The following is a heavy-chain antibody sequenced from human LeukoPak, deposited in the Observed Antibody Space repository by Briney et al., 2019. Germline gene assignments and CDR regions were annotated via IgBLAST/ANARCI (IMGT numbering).Heavy chain of an antibody. Sequence: GASVKVSCKASGYTFTSYGISWVRQAPGQGLEWMGWISAYNGNTNYAQKLQGRVTMTTDTSTSTAYMELRSLRSDDTAVYYCARGSWGPGYFYSSSSQENDYWGQGTLVTVSS. D-gene: IGHD6-6*01. CDR2: ISAYNGNT. V-gene: IGHV1-18*01. CDR3: ARGSWGPGYFYSSSSQENDY. J-gene: IGHJ4*02. CDR1: GYTFTSYG.